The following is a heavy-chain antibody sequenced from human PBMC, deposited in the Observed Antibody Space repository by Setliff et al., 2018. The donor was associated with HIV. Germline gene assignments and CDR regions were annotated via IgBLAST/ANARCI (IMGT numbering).Heavy chain of an antibody. CDR3: ATQITMVRGVTDSHFDY. J-gene: IGHJ4*02. Sequence: ASVKVSCKVSGYTLTELSMHWVRQAPGKGLEWMGGFDPEDGETIYAQKFQGRVTMTEDTSTDTAYMELSSLRSEDTAVYYCATQITMVRGVTDSHFDYWGQGTLVTVSS. D-gene: IGHD3-10*01. V-gene: IGHV1-24*01. CDR2: FDPEDGET. CDR1: GYTLTELS.